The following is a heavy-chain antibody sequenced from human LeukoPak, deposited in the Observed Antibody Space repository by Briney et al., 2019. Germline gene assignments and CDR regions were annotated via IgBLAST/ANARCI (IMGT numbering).Heavy chain of an antibody. J-gene: IGHJ3*02. CDR2: IYTSGST. D-gene: IGHD3-22*01. CDR3: ARAKILRSYDSSGYRVAFDI. V-gene: IGHV4-4*07. Sequence: SETLSLTCTVSGGSISSYYWSWIRQPAGKGLEWIGRIYTSGSTNYNPSLKSRVTMSVDTSKNQFSLRLSSVTPEDTAVYYCARAKILRSYDSSGYRVAFDIWGQGTMVTVSS. CDR1: GGSISSYY.